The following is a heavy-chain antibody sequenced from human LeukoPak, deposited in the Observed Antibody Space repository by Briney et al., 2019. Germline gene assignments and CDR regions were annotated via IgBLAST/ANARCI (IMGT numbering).Heavy chain of an antibody. D-gene: IGHD6-6*01. Sequence: PSETLSLTCTVSGGAISSYYWSWIRQPPGKGLGWIGYIYYSGSTNYNPSLKSRVTISVDTSKNQFSLKLSSVTAADTAVYYCARDSPYSSSSQGTLQHWGQGTLVTVSS. CDR3: ARDSPYSSSSQGTLQH. CDR1: GGAISSYY. CDR2: IYYSGST. V-gene: IGHV4-59*01. J-gene: IGHJ1*01.